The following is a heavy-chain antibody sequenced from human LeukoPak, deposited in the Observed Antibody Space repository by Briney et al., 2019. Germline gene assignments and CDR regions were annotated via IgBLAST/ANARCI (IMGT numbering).Heavy chain of an antibody. J-gene: IGHJ4*02. CDR3: ARSVEMAAIFVPDHNPQPYYFDY. Sequence: SETLSLTCAVYGGSFSGYYWSWIRQPPGKGLEWIGEINHSGSTNYNPSLKSRVTISVDTSKNQFSLKLSSVTAADTAVYYCARSVEMAAIFVPDHNPQPYYFDYWGQGTLVTASS. CDR1: GGSFSGYY. D-gene: IGHD5-24*01. CDR2: INHSGST. V-gene: IGHV4-34*01.